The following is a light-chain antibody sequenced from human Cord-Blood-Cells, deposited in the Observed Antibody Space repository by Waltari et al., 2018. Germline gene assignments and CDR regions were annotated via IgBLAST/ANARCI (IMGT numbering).Light chain of an antibody. CDR3: QQYYSTPYS. V-gene: IGKV4-1*01. CDR2: WAS. CDR1: QSVLYSSNNKNY. Sequence: DIVMTQSPDSLAVSLGERATINCKCSQSVLYSSNNKNYLAWYQQKPGQPPKLLIYWASTRETGVPDRRSGIGSGTDFTLTSSSLQAEDVAVYYCQQYYSTPYSFGQGTKLA. J-gene: IGKJ2*03.